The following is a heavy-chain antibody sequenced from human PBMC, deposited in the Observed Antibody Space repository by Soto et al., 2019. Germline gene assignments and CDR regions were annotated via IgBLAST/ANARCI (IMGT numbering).Heavy chain of an antibody. Sequence: EVHLLESGGDLVQPGGSLRLSCTASGLTFSTYAMSWVRQAPGKGLEWVSAIGGSGTGGRTYYADSVKGRFTISRGNSKNTVYVQTNSLRADDTAVSYCAKSPRRLVGYNAYYHGMDVWGQGTTVTVSS. V-gene: IGHV3-23*01. D-gene: IGHD5-12*01. CDR3: AKSPRRLVGYNAYYHGMDV. CDR1: GLTFSTYA. CDR2: IGGSGTGGRT. J-gene: IGHJ6*02.